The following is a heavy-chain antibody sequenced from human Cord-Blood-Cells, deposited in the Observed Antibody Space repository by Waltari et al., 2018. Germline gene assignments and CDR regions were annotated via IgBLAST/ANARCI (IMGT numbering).Heavy chain of an antibody. CDR3: AKDLLSIAARPKVSAFDI. CDR2: IRYDGSNK. J-gene: IGHJ3*02. Sequence: VRLVEAGGDEVHPGGYLRPPGHPSGFPSRCQRLPAARPALRSGLEWVAFIRYDGSNKYYADSVKGRFTISRDNSKNTLYLQMNSLRAEDTAVYYCAKDLLSIAARPKVSAFDIWGQGTMVTVSS. CDR1: GFPSRCQR. D-gene: IGHD6-6*01. V-gene: IGHV3-30*02.